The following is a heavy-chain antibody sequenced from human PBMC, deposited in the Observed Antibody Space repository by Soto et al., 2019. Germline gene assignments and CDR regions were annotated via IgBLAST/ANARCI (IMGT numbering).Heavy chain of an antibody. V-gene: IGHV4-59*01. D-gene: IGHD3-3*01. CDR2: IYYSGST. CDR3: ARDRDGYYTEDYYYYMDV. CDR1: GGSISSYY. Sequence: SETLSLTCTVSGGSISSYYWSWIRQPPGKGLEWIGYIYYSGSTNYNPSLKSRVTISVDTSKNQFSLKLSSVTAADTAVYYCARDRDGYYTEDYYYYMDVWGKGTTVTVSS. J-gene: IGHJ6*03.